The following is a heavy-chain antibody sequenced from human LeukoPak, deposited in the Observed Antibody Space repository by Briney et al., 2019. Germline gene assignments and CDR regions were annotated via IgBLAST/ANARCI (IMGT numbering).Heavy chain of an antibody. J-gene: IGHJ4*02. V-gene: IGHV3-30*18. CDR1: GFTFSSYG. CDR3: AKDRRGSGIVGDYYIDY. CDR2: ISYDGSNK. Sequence: GGSLRLSCAASGFTFSSYGMHWVRQAPGKGLEWVAVISYDGSNKYYADSVKGRFTISRDNSKNTLYLQMNSLRAEDTAVYSCAKDRRGSGIVGDYYIDYWGQGTLVAVSS. D-gene: IGHD1-26*01.